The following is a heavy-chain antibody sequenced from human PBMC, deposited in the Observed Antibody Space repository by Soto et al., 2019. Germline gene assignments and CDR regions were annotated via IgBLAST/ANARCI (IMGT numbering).Heavy chain of an antibody. Sequence: QVQLVESGGGVVQPGRSLRLSCAASGFTFSSYGMHWVRQAPGKGLEWVAVIWYDGSNKYYADSVKGRFTISRDNSKNTLYLQMNSLRAEDTAGYYCARDETSTIFGVNYWGQGTLVTVSS. CDR1: GFTFSSYG. CDR2: IWYDGSNK. V-gene: IGHV3-33*01. J-gene: IGHJ4*02. D-gene: IGHD3-3*01. CDR3: ARDETSTIFGVNY.